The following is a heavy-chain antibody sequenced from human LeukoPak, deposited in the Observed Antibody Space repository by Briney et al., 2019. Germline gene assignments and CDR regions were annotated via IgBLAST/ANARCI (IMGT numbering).Heavy chain of an antibody. D-gene: IGHD6-19*01. Sequence: PGGSLRLSCAASGFTFSNYGMSWVRQAPGKGLEWVSAISGSGGSTYYADSVKGRFTISRDNSKNTLYLQMNSLRAEDTAVYYCAKEVDYSSGYTFDYWGQGTLVTVSS. CDR1: GFTFSNYG. CDR2: ISGSGGST. J-gene: IGHJ4*02. CDR3: AKEVDYSSGYTFDY. V-gene: IGHV3-23*01.